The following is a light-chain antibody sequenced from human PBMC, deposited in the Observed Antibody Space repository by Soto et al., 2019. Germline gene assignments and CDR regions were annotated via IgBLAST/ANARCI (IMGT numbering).Light chain of an antibody. Sequence: EIVLTQSPATLSLSPGERATLSCRASQRISSYLAWYQQKPGQAPRLLIYDASDRATGIPARFSGSGSGTDFTLTISSLEPEDFAVYYCQQRSNRPPYTFGQGTKLEIK. CDR1: QRISSY. CDR3: QQRSNRPPYT. J-gene: IGKJ2*01. V-gene: IGKV3-11*01. CDR2: DAS.